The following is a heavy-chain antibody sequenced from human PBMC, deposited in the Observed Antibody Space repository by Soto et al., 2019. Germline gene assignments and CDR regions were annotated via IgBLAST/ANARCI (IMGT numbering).Heavy chain of an antibody. CDR2: IYYSGNT. CDR1: GDPLNTGGYY. CDR3: ARVSSDWFDP. Sequence: QVQLQESGPGLVEPSQTLALTCTVSGDPLNTGGYYWSWIRHLPGKGLEWLGYIYYSGNTYYNPSLKGRVNISGDMSKKQFSLRLSSVTAEDTAVYHCARVSSDWFDPWGPGIQVTVSS. D-gene: IGHD3-10*01. J-gene: IGHJ5*02. V-gene: IGHV4-31*03.